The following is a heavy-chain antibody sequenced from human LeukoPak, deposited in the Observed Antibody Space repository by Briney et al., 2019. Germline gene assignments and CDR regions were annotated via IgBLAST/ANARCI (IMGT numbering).Heavy chain of an antibody. D-gene: IGHD4-17*01. CDR1: GFTFSSNF. Sequence: GSLRLSCAASGFTFSSNFLSWVRQAPGKGLEWVSVIYSGGGTYYADSVKGRFTISRDNSKNTLYLQMNTLRPDDTAVYYCTRGPVTTPRTYFFDYWGQGTLVTVSS. CDR2: IYSGGGT. CDR3: TRGPVTTPRTYFFDY. V-gene: IGHV3-53*01. J-gene: IGHJ4*02.